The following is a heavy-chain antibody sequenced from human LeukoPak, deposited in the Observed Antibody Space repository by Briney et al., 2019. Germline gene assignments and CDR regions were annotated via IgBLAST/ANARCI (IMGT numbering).Heavy chain of an antibody. J-gene: IGHJ4*02. D-gene: IGHD6-19*01. CDR1: GGSISSGGYY. V-gene: IGHV4-31*03. CDR3: AGGYSSGPNEPRVGGYYFDY. CDR2: IYYSGST. Sequence: PSETLSLTCTVSGGSISSGGYYWSWIRQHPGKGLEWIGYIYYSGSTYYNPSLKSRVTISVDTSKNQFSLKLSSVTAADTAVYYCAGGYSSGPNEPRVGGYYFDYWGQGTLVTVSS.